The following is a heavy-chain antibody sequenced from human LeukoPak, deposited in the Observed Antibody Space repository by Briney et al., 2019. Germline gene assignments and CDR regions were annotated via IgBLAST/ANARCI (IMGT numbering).Heavy chain of an antibody. J-gene: IGHJ6*03. Sequence: GASVKVSCKASGGTFSSYAISWVRQAPGQGLEWMGWISPNSGGTNYAQKFQGRVAMTRDTSISTAYMELSRLRADDTAVYYCARDLMVRGPMDVWGKGTTVTVSS. D-gene: IGHD3-10*01. V-gene: IGHV1-2*02. CDR2: ISPNSGGT. CDR3: ARDLMVRGPMDV. CDR1: GGTFSSYA.